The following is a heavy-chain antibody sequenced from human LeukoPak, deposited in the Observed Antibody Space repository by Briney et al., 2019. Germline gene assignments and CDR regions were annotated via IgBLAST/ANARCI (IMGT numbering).Heavy chain of an antibody. D-gene: IGHD6-13*01. V-gene: IGHV3-30*03. Sequence: GGSLRLSCAASGFTFSSYGMHWVRQAPGKGLEWVAVISYDGSNKYYADSVKGRFTISRDNAKNSLYLQMNSLRAEDTAVYYCARDPGYSSSWYFRGNENYFDYWGQGTLVTVSS. CDR3: ARDPGYSSSWYFRGNENYFDY. J-gene: IGHJ4*02. CDR2: ISYDGSNK. CDR1: GFTFSSYG.